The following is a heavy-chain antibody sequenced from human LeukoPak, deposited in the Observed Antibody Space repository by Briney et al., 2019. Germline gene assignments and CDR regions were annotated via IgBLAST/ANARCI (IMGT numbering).Heavy chain of an antibody. D-gene: IGHD2-2*01. CDR3: VKGLSCSSTSCYVYFDY. CDR2: IRYDGSNK. J-gene: IGHJ4*02. Sequence: GGSLRLSCAASGFIFNSYGMHWVRQAPGKGLEWVAFIRYDGSNKYYADSVKGRFTISRDNSKNTLSLQMNSLRAEDTAVYYCVKGLSCSSTSCYVYFDYWGQGTLVTVSS. V-gene: IGHV3-30*02. CDR1: GFIFNSYG.